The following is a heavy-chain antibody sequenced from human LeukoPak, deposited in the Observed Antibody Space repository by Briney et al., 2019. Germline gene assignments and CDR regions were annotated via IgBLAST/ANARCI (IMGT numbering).Heavy chain of an antibody. Sequence: KSSETLSLTCTVSGGSISSGGYYWSWIRQHPGKGLEWIGYIYYSGSTYYNPSLKSRVTISVDTSKNQFSLKLSSVTAADTAVYYCARTPPLYDSSGYYLDYWGQGTLVTVSS. J-gene: IGHJ4*02. CDR2: IYYSGST. V-gene: IGHV4-31*03. CDR1: GGSISSGGYY. CDR3: ARTPPLYDSSGYYLDY. D-gene: IGHD3-22*01.